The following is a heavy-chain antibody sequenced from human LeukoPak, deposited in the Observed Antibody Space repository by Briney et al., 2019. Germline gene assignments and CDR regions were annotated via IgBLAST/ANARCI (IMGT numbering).Heavy chain of an antibody. Sequence: SETLSLTCTVSGDSISSTTYYWGWIRQPPGKGLEWIGKINHTGSTNYNPSLKSRVTISVDTSKNQFSLKLSSVTAADTAVYFCARGPPTDYYDSSGFYYVFDYWGQGTLVTVSS. CDR1: GDSISSTTYY. CDR3: ARGPPTDYYDSSGFYYVFDY. J-gene: IGHJ4*02. V-gene: IGHV4-39*07. CDR2: INHTGST. D-gene: IGHD3-22*01.